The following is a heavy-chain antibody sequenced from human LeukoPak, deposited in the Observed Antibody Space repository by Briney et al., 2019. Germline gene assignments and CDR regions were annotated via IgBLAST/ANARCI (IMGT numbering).Heavy chain of an antibody. CDR3: ARLWGYSYGYLDY. V-gene: IGHV4-39*01. D-gene: IGHD5-18*01. CDR2: IYKSGST. Sequence: SETLSLTCTVSGGSISITSYYWGWSRRPPGKGLEWIGSIYKSGSTYYNPSLKSRVTISVDTSKNQFSLKLSSVTAADTAVYYCARLWGYSYGYLDYWGQGTLVTVSS. CDR1: GGSISITSYY. J-gene: IGHJ4*02.